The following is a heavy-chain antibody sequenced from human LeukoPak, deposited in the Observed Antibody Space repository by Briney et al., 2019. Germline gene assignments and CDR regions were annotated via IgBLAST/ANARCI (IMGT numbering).Heavy chain of an antibody. V-gene: IGHV3-48*01. CDR1: GFTFSSYGMQFSSYG. D-gene: IGHD4-17*01. Sequence: GGSLRLSCAASGFTFSSYGMQFSSYGMNWVRQAPGKGLEWVSYISSSSITIYYADSVKGRFTISRDNAKNSLYLQMNSLRAEDTAVYYCATPLGMTKVTRNWFDPWGQGTLVTVSS. CDR2: ISSSSITI. CDR3: ATPLGMTKVTRNWFDP. J-gene: IGHJ5*02.